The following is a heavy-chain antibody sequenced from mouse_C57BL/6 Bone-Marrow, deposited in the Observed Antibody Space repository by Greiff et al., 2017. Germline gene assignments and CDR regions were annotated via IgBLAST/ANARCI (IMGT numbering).Heavy chain of an antibody. Sequence: QVQLQQPGAGLVRPGSSVKLSCKASGYTFTSYWMHWVKQRPIQGLEWIGNIDPSDSETHYNQKFKDKATLTVDKSSSKAYMQLSSLTSEDSAVYYCAYQGSNYSSARDYWGQGTSVTVSS. D-gene: IGHD2-5*01. J-gene: IGHJ4*01. CDR1: GYTFTSYW. CDR3: AYQGSNYSSARDY. CDR2: IDPSDSET. V-gene: IGHV1-52*01.